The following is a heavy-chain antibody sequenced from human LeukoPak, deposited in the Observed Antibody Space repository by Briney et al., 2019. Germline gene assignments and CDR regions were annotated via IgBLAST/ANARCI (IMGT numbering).Heavy chain of an antibody. CDR1: GGTFSSYA. V-gene: IGHV1-69*13. J-gene: IGHJ5*02. D-gene: IGHD2-2*02. CDR2: IIPIFGTA. Sequence: GASVKVSCKASGGTFSSYAISWVRQAPGQGLEWMGGIIPIFGTANYAQKFRGRVTITADESTGTAYMELSSLRSEDTAVYYCARSAAIGRWFDPWGQGTLVTVSS. CDR3: ARSAAIGRWFDP.